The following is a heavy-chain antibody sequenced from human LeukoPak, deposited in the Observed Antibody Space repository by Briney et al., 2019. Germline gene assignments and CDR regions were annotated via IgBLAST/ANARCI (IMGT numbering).Heavy chain of an antibody. CDR3: ARDKHLGFSSGTKYYPYYFDS. J-gene: IGHJ4*02. D-gene: IGHD2-2*03. CDR1: GGSITASY. CDR2: ISNSGST. Sequence: PSETLSLTCTVSGGSITASYWTWVRQPPGKGLEYIGYISNSGSTNYNPSLKSRVTISVDTAKNHLSVNLTSVTDADTAVYYCARDKHLGFSSGTKYYPYYFDSWGQGTLVTVSS. V-gene: IGHV4-59*01.